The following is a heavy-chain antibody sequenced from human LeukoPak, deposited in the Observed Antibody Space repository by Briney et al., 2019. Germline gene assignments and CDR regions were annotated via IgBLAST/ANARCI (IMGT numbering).Heavy chain of an antibody. D-gene: IGHD3-22*01. V-gene: IGHV4-4*07. CDR3: ARLPVLSLPSGLRYFDL. CDR1: GGSISSYY. Sequence: PSETLSLTCTVSGGSISSYYWSWIRQPAGKGLEWIGRIYTSGSTNYNPSLKSRVTMSVDTSKNQFSLKLSSVTAADTAVYYCARLPVLSLPSGLRYFDLWGRGTLVTVSS. J-gene: IGHJ2*01. CDR2: IYTSGST.